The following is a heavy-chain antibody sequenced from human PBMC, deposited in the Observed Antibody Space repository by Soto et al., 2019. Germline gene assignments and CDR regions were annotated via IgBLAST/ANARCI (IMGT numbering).Heavy chain of an antibody. CDR3: ARQWGSYDILPGYYLVY. J-gene: IGHJ4*02. Sequence: QVQLVQSGAEVKKPGASVKVSCKASGYTFTGYYIHWVRQAPGQGLEWVGWINPSSGGTDFAQKFKGRVTMTRDTSISTVYMELSSLRSDDTAVYYCARQWGSYDILPGYYLVYWGQGALVTVSS. CDR2: INPSSGGT. D-gene: IGHD3-9*01. V-gene: IGHV1-2*02. CDR1: GYTFTGYY.